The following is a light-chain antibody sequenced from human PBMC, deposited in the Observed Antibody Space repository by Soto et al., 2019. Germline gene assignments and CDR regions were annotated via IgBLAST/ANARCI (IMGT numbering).Light chain of an antibody. CDR3: QQYEDLPLT. CDR2: DAS. Sequence: DIQMTQSPSSLSASVGDRVTITCQASQDISKFLNWYQLKPGKAPRLLIFDASSVETGVPSRFSGSGSGTHSTFTIDSLQAEDLATYYCQQYEDLPLTFGGGTTVEI. J-gene: IGKJ4*01. V-gene: IGKV1-33*01. CDR1: QDISKF.